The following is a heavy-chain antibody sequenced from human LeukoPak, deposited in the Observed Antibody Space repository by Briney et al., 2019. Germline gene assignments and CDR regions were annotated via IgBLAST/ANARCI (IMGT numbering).Heavy chain of an antibody. CDR3: ARDQGYSYGTTRGYFDY. D-gene: IGHD5-18*01. Sequence: SKTLSLTCTVSGGSISSGDYYWSWIRQPPGKGLEWIGYIYYSGSTYYNPSLKSRVTISVDTSKNQFSLKLSSVTAADTAVYYCARDQGYSYGTTRGYFDYWGQGTLVTVSS. V-gene: IGHV4-30-4*01. J-gene: IGHJ4*02. CDR2: IYYSGST. CDR1: GGSISSGDYY.